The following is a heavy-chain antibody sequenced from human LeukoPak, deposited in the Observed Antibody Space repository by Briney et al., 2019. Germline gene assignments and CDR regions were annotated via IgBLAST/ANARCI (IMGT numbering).Heavy chain of an antibody. CDR1: GYTFTGYY. D-gene: IGHD2-2*01. CDR2: INPNSGGT. V-gene: IGHV1-2*06. CDR3: ATLGYCSSTSCLHFDY. J-gene: IGHJ4*02. Sequence: ASVKVSCKASGYTFTGYYMHWVRQAPGQGLEWMGRINPNSGGTNYAQKFQGRVTMTRDTSISTAYMELSRLRSDDTAVYYCATLGYCSSTSCLHFDYRGQGTLVTVSS.